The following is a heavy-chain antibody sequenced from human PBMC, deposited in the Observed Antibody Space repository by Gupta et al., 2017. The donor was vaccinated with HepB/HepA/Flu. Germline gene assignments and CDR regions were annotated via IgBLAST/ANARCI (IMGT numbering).Heavy chain of an antibody. CDR3: ASQLGYCSSTSCYTRYYYYMDV. V-gene: IGHV4-39*01. Sequence: QLQLHESGPGLVKPSETPSLTCTVPGGSISSSSYYWGLNRQPPGQGLEWIGSIYYSGSTYYNPSLKSRVTISVDTSKNQFSLKLSSVTAADTAVYYCASQLGYCSSTSCYTRYYYYMDVWGKGTTVTVSS. J-gene: IGHJ6*03. CDR2: IYYSGST. CDR1: GGSISSSSYY. D-gene: IGHD2-2*02.